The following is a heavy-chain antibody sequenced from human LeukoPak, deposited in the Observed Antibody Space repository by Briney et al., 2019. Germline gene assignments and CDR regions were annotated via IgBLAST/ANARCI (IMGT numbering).Heavy chain of an antibody. D-gene: IGHD3-22*01. J-gene: IGHJ4*02. CDR2: IIPIFGTA. V-gene: IGHV1-69*05. CDR1: GGTFSSYA. CDR3: ARGDYYDSSGYNFDY. Sequence: SVKVSCKASGGTFSSYAISWVRQAPGQGLEWMGGIIPIFGTANYAQKSQGRVTITTDESTSTAYMELSSLRSEDTAVYYCARGDYYDSSGYNFDYWGQGTLVTVSS.